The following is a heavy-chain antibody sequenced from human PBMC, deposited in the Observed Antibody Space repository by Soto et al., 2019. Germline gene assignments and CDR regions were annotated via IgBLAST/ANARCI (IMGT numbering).Heavy chain of an antibody. CDR2: VYYTGST. CDR1: GGSVSSASYY. Sequence: SETLSLTCTVSGGSVSSASYYWSWIRQPPGKGLEWIGYVYYTGSTNYNPSLKSRVTISVGTSKNQFSLKLTSVTAADTAMYYCGRAWEHLYFDYWGQGTLVTVSS. D-gene: IGHD1-26*01. V-gene: IGHV4-61*01. J-gene: IGHJ4*02. CDR3: GRAWEHLYFDY.